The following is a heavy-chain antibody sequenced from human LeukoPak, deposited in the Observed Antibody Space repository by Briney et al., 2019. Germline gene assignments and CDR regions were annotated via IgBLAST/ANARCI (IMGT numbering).Heavy chain of an antibody. Sequence: GSSVKVSCKASGGTFSSYAISWVRQAPGQGLDWMGGVIPIFGTATYAQKFQGRVTITADESTSTAYMELSSLRSEDTAVYYCARDIVVAVAASYYYYYGMDVWGKGPTVTVSS. CDR2: VIPIFGTA. CDR3: ARDIVVAVAASYYYYYGMDV. D-gene: IGHD2-15*01. CDR1: GGTFSSYA. J-gene: IGHJ6*04. V-gene: IGHV1-69*01.